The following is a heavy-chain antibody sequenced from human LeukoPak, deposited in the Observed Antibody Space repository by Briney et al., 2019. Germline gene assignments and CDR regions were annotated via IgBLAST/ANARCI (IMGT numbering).Heavy chain of an antibody. Sequence: GGSLRLSCAASGFTVSSHYLSWVRQAPGKGLEWVSVIYTGGSTYHADSVKGRFTISRDNPKNTLYLQMNSLRAEDTAVYYCAREPSLVYGMDFWGQGTAVTVSS. CDR2: IYTGGST. J-gene: IGHJ6*02. V-gene: IGHV3-66*01. CDR1: GFTVSSHY. CDR3: AREPSLVYGMDF.